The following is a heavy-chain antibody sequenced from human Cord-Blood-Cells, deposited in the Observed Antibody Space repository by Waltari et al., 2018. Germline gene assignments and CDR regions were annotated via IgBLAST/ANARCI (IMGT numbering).Heavy chain of an antibody. Sequence: QVQLVQSGAEVKKPGSSVKVSCKASGGTFSSFAISRLRQAPGQGLEWMGGIIPIFGTANYAQKFQGRVTITADESTSTAYMELSSLRSEDTAVYYCARGSSSWELLHYWGQGTLVTVSS. V-gene: IGHV1-69*01. D-gene: IGHD1-26*01. J-gene: IGHJ4*02. CDR2: IIPIFGTA. CDR1: GGTFSSFA. CDR3: ARGSSSWELLHY.